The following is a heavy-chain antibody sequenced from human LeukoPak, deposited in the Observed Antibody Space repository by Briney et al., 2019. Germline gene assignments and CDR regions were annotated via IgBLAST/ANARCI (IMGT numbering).Heavy chain of an antibody. V-gene: IGHV1-69*01. CDR1: GGTFSSYA. D-gene: IGHD3-22*01. CDR3: ARDAKYYYDSSGYPGAFDI. Sequence: SVKVSCKASGGTFSSYAISWVRQAPGQGLEWMGGIIPIFGTANYAQKFQGRVTITADEPTSTAYMELSSLRSEDTAVYYCARDAKYYYDSSGYPGAFDIWGQGTMVTVSS. J-gene: IGHJ3*02. CDR2: IIPIFGTA.